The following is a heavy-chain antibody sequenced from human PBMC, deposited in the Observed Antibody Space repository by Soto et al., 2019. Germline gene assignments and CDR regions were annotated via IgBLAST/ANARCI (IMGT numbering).Heavy chain of an antibody. V-gene: IGHV1-18*01. D-gene: IGHD3-16*02. J-gene: IGHJ3*02. CDR3: ARDRSMTTFGGVIVRPGFDI. CDR2: ISAYNGNT. Sequence: ASVKVSFKASGYTLTSYGISWLRQAPGQGLEWMGWISAYNGNTNYAQKLQGRVTMTTDTSTSTAYMELRSLRSDDTAVYYCARDRSMTTFGGVIVRPGFDIWGQGTMVTVSS. CDR1: GYTLTSYG.